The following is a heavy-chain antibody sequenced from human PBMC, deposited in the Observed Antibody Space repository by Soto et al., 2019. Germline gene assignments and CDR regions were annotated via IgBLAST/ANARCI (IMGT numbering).Heavy chain of an antibody. Sequence: QVQLVQSGAEVKKPGSSVKVSCKASGGTFSSYAISWVRQAPGQGLEWMGGIIPISETTNYAQKFQGRVTITADESKSTAYMGLGRLRSEDTAVYYCARSQGSSTSLEIYYYYYYGMDVWGQGTTVTVSS. CDR1: GGTFSSYA. D-gene: IGHD2-2*01. CDR2: IIPISETT. J-gene: IGHJ6*02. V-gene: IGHV1-69*01. CDR3: ARSQGSSTSLEIYYYYYYGMDV.